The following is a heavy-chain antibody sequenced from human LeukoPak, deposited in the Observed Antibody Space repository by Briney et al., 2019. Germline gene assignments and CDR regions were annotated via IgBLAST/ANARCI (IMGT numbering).Heavy chain of an antibody. V-gene: IGHV3-30-3*01. CDR1: GFTFSSYA. J-gene: IGHJ5*02. D-gene: IGHD1-26*01. CDR3: ARDYSGSYQGLPYNWFDP. CDR2: ISYDGSNK. Sequence: GGSLRLSCAASGFTFSSYAMHWVRQAPGKGLEWVAVISYDGSNKYYADSVKGRFTISRDNSKNTLYLQMNSLRAEDTAVYYCARDYSGSYQGLPYNWFDPWGQGTLVTVSS.